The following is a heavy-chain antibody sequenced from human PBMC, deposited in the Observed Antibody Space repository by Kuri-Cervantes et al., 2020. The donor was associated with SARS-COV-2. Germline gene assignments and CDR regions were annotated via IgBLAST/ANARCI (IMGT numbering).Heavy chain of an antibody. V-gene: IGHV3-15*01. CDR3: TTDQVAGSYCSSTSCYEDY. D-gene: IGHD2-2*01. CDR1: GVTFSNAC. J-gene: IGHJ4*02. Sequence: LSRAASGVTFSNACMSWVRQAPGKGLEWVGRIKSKTDGGTTDYAAPVKGRFTISRDDSKNTLYLKMNSLKTEDTAVYYCTTDQVAGSYCSSTSCYEDYWGQGTLVTVSS. CDR2: IKSKTDGGTT.